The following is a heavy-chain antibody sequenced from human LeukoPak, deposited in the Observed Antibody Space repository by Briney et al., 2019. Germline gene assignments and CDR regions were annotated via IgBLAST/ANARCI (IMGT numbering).Heavy chain of an antibody. D-gene: IGHD6-13*01. Sequence: SETLSLTCAVYGGSFSGYYWSWIRQPPGKGLEWIGEINHSGSTNYNPSLKSRVTISVDTSKNQLSLKLSSVTAADTAVYYCATLPSRGLVEGAGSSSWADYWGQGTLVTVSS. CDR2: INHSGST. CDR3: ATLPSRGLVEGAGSSSWADY. CDR1: GGSFSGYY. V-gene: IGHV4-34*01. J-gene: IGHJ4*02.